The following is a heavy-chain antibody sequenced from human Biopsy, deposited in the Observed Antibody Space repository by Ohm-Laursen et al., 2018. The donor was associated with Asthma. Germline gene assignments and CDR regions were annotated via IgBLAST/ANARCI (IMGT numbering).Heavy chain of an antibody. D-gene: IGHD6-13*01. Sequence: ASVKASCKSSGYTFIDCHIHWMRQAPGQGLEWMGRINPNSGGTNYAQKFQGRVTMTRDTSISTAYMEVSRLRSDDTAVYYCARGQKSAGDRWFDPWGQGTLVTVSS. CDR1: GYTFIDCH. CDR2: INPNSGGT. V-gene: IGHV1-2*06. CDR3: ARGQKSAGDRWFDP. J-gene: IGHJ5*02.